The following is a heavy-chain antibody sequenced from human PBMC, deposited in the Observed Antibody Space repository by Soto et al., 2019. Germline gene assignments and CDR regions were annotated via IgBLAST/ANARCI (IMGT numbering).Heavy chain of an antibody. V-gene: IGHV4-39*02. CDR2: IYYSGST. D-gene: IGHD5-18*01. CDR3: ARLNSYLDY. Sequence: QLQLQELGPGLVKPSETLSLTCTVSGCSISSSIYYCGWIRQPPGKGLEWIGSIYYSGSTYYNPSLKSRLTISVDPSQNHFSTTLTSVTAADTAVYYCARLNSYLDYWGQSHLVTVSS. CDR1: GCSISSSIYY. J-gene: IGHJ4*02.